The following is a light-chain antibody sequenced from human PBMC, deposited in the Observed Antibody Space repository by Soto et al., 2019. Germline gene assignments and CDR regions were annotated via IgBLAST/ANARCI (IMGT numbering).Light chain of an antibody. J-gene: IGKJ1*01. V-gene: IGKV1-5*03. CDR3: QQYNSYSWT. Sequence: IPLTQTKSSLSASVGDRVTITCRASQTINNKLAWYQHKPGKAHKXLIYKASSLESGVPSRFSGSGSGTEFTITISSLQPDDFETYYCQQYNSYSWTFGQGTKVDI. CDR2: KAS. CDR1: QTINNK.